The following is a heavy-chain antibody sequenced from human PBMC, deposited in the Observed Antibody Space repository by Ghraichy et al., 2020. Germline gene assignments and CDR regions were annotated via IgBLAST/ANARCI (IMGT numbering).Heavy chain of an antibody. J-gene: IGHJ4*02. V-gene: IGHV4-39*01. CDR2: IYYSGST. D-gene: IGHD4-11*01. Sequence: SETLSLTCSVSGDSISSSTFYWGWIRQPPGKGLEWIGSIYYSGSTTYNPSLKSRVTISVDTSENQFSLKVNSVTAADTAVYYCARQPPSNDYSNYEYYFDYWGQGTLVTVSS. CDR3: ARQPPSNDYSNYEYYFDY. CDR1: GDSISSSTFY.